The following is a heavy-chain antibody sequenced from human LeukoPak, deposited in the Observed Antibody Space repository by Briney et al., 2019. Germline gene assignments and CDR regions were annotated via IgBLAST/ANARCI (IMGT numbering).Heavy chain of an antibody. V-gene: IGHV1-24*01. CDR2: FDPEDGET. D-gene: IGHD3-22*01. CDR3: ATMGTNYDSSGYYYAFDY. J-gene: IGHJ4*02. CDR1: GYTLTELS. Sequence: GASVKVSCKVSGYTLTELSMHWVRQAPGKGLEWMGGFDPEDGETIYAQRFQGRVTMTEDTSTDTAYMELSSLRSEDTAVYYCATMGTNYDSSGYYYAFDYWGQGTLVTVSS.